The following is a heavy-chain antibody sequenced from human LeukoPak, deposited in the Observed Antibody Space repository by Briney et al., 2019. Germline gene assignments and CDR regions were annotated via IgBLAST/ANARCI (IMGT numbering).Heavy chain of an antibody. CDR1: GFTFSSYS. V-gene: IGHV3-15*01. CDR3: TKFDYAAFEY. Sequence: GGFLRLSCAASGFTFSSYSMNWVRQAPGKGLEWVGRVKSKTNGGTTDYAAPVKGRFTISRDDSKNTLYLQMNSLKIEDTAVYYCTKFDYAAFEYWGQGALVTVSS. D-gene: IGHD4-17*01. J-gene: IGHJ4*02. CDR2: VKSKTNGGTT.